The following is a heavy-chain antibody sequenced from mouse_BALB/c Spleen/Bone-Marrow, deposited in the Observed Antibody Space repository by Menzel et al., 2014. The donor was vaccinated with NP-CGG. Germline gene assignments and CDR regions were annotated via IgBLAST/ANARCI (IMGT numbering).Heavy chain of an antibody. D-gene: IGHD1-1*01. CDR2: INSNGGST. CDR1: GFTFSSYG. V-gene: IGHV5-6-3*01. CDR3: ARDYYGSSDY. Sequence: DVKLVESGGGLVQPGGSLKLSCAASGFTFSSYGMSWVCQTPDKRLELVATINSNGGSTYYPDSVKGRFTISRDNAKNTLYLQMSSLKSEDTAMYYCARDYYGSSDYWGQGTTLTVSS. J-gene: IGHJ2*01.